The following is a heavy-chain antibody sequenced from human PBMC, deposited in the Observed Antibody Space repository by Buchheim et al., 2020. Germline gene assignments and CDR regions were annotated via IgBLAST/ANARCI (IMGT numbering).Heavy chain of an antibody. CDR3: AKGTPYYYDSSGYYNFDY. CDR1: GFTFSSYS. D-gene: IGHD3-22*01. V-gene: IGHV3-48*01. CDR2: ISSSSSTI. J-gene: IGHJ4*02. Sequence: EVQLVESGGGLVQPGGSLRLSCAASGFTFSSYSMNWVRQAPGKGLEWVSYISSSSSTIYYADSVKGRFTISRDNAKNSLDLQMNSLRAEDTAVYYCAKGTPYYYDSSGYYNFDYWGQGTL.